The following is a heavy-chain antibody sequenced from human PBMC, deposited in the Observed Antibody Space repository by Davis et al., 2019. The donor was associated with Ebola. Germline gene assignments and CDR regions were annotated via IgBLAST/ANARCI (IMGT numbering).Heavy chain of an antibody. CDR2: ISSSSSYT. J-gene: IGHJ4*02. Sequence: GESLKISCAASGFTFSDYYMSWIRQAPGKGLEWVSYISSSSSYTNYADSVKGRFTISRDNAKNSLYLQMNSLRAEDTAVYYCARDRWNGDYLFDYWGQGTLVTVSS. CDR3: ARDRWNGDYLFDY. V-gene: IGHV3-11*06. D-gene: IGHD4-17*01. CDR1: GFTFSDYY.